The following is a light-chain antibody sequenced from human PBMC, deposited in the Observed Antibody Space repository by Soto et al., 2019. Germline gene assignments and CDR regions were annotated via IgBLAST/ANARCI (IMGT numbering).Light chain of an antibody. V-gene: IGLV2-14*01. Sequence: QSALTQPASVSGSPGQSITISCTGTSSDVGYDNYVSWFQQHPGKAPKLMIYEVSRRPSGVSNRFSGSKSANTASLTISGLQAEEEADYYCPSNTASSTWVFGGGTKLTVL. CDR3: PSNTASSTWV. J-gene: IGLJ3*02. CDR2: EVS. CDR1: SSDVGYDNY.